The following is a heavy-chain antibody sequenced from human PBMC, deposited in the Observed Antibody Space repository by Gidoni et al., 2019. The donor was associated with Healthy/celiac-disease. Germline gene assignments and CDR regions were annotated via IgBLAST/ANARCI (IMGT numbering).Heavy chain of an antibody. J-gene: IGHJ4*02. CDR1: GFTFSSYA. Sequence: EVQLLESGGGLVQPGGSLRLSFAASGFTFSSYAMSWVRQAPGKGLEWVSDISGSGGSTYYADYVKGRFTISRDNSKNTLYLQMNSLRAEDTAVYYCAKDRGFGIAVAGRGGFDYWGQGTLVTVSS. CDR2: ISGSGGST. CDR3: AKDRGFGIAVAGRGGFDY. V-gene: IGHV3-23*01. D-gene: IGHD6-19*01.